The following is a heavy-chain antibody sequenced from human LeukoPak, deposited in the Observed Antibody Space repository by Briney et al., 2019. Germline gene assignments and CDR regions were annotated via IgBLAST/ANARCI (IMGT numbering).Heavy chain of an antibody. CDR2: ISDTGCAI. V-gene: IGHV3-48*03. CDR3: AKDTSGWSLT. D-gene: IGHD6-19*01. Sequence: GGSLRLSCAASGFAFSGYEMYWVRQAPGKGLEWISYISDTGCAIHYADSVKGRFTISRDNAKNSLYLQMNSLRAEDTAVYYCAKDTSGWSLTWGQGTLVTVSS. CDR1: GFAFSGYE. J-gene: IGHJ5*02.